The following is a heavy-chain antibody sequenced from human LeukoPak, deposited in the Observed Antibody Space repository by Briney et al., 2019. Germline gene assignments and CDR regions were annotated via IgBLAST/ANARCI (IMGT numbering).Heavy chain of an antibody. V-gene: IGHV4-59*01. CDR3: ARGVAASYYYYYTDV. J-gene: IGHJ6*03. D-gene: IGHD2-15*01. CDR1: GGSISSYY. CDR2: IYYSGST. Sequence: KPSETLSLTCTVSGGSISSYYWSWIRQPPGKGLEWIGYIYYSGSTNYNPSLKSRVTISVDTSKNQFSLKLSSVTAADTAVYYCARGVAASYYYYYTDVWGKGTTVTISS.